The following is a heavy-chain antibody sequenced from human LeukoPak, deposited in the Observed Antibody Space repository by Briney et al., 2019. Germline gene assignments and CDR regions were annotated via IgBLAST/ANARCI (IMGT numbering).Heavy chain of an antibody. J-gene: IGHJ4*02. Sequence: GGSLRLSCAASGFTFSSYGMHWVRQAPGKGLEWVSAISGSGGSTYYADSVKGRFTISRDNSKNTLYLQMNSLRAEDTAVYYCAKEHYDSSGPFDYWGQGTLVTVSS. V-gene: IGHV3-23*01. CDR2: ISGSGGST. D-gene: IGHD3-22*01. CDR3: AKEHYDSSGPFDY. CDR1: GFTFSSYG.